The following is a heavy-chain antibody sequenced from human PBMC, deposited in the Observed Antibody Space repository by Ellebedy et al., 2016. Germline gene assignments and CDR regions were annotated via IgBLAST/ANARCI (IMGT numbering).Heavy chain of an antibody. V-gene: IGHV3-23*01. CDR2: ISGSGGHT. CDR1: GFTFSSYA. CDR3: AKNLGYSSAGMDV. Sequence: GESLKISXAASGFTFSSYAMTWVRQAPGKGLEWVSAISGSGGHTYYADSVKGRVTISRDNSKNTLYLQMNSLRVDDTAVYYCAKNLGYSSAGMDVWGQGTTVTVSS. J-gene: IGHJ6*02. D-gene: IGHD6-19*01.